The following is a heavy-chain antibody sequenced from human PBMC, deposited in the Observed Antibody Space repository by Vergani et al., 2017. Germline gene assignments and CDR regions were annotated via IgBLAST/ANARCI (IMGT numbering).Heavy chain of an antibody. V-gene: IGHV3-23*01. CDR1: GFTFSSYV. D-gene: IGHD5-12*01. Sequence: EVQLLESGGGLVQPGGSLRLSCAASGFTFSSYVMSWVRQAPGKGLEWVSTISGSGSTYYSDSVKGRFTISRDNSKNTLYLQVNSLRAEDTAVYYCAKDLRSWLSKGFDYWGQGTLVTVSS. CDR2: ISGSGST. J-gene: IGHJ4*02. CDR3: AKDLRSWLSKGFDY.